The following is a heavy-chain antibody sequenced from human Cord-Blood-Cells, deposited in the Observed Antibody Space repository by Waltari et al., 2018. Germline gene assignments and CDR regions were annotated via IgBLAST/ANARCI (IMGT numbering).Heavy chain of an antibody. CDR3: ARLRAEKKYSGSYYYYYGMDV. CDR2: IYYSGST. D-gene: IGHD1-26*01. V-gene: IGHV4-39*01. CDR1: GGSISSSSYY. Sequence: QLQLQESGPGLVKPSETLSLTCTVSGGSISSSSYYWGWIRQPPGTGLEWIGSIYYSGSTYYNPSLKSRVTISVDTSKNQFSLKLSSVTAADTAVYYCARLRAEKKYSGSYYYYYGMDVWGQGTTVTVSS. J-gene: IGHJ6*02.